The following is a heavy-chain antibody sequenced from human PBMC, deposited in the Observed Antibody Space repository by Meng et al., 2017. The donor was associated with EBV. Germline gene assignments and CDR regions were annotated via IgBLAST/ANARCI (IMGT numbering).Heavy chain of an antibody. D-gene: IGHD3-10*01. CDR3: ASESGRGYTPDY. Sequence: LQSAAEGKKPGAPVKVPCKAAGGPFKYYAISWVRQAPGQGLEWLGGFLPRLGAPNYAQKFHGRVKITADESTSTHYMDLSSLRSEDTAIYYCASESGRGYTPDYWGQGTLVTVSS. CDR1: GGPFKYYA. CDR2: FLPRLGAP. J-gene: IGHJ4*02. V-gene: IGHV1-69*01.